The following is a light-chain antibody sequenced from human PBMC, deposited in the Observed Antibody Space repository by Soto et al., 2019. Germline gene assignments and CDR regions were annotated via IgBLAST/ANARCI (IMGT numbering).Light chain of an antibody. CDR2: DVS. Sequence: QSALTQPASVSGSPGQSITISCTGTSNDIGAYNYICWHQQHPGRAPKVMIYDVSNRPSGVSNRFSGSKSGNTASLTISGLQAEDEADYYCTSYTKSNTVLFGGGTKRTVL. J-gene: IGLJ2*01. CDR1: SNDIGAYNY. CDR3: TSYTKSNTVL. V-gene: IGLV2-14*01.